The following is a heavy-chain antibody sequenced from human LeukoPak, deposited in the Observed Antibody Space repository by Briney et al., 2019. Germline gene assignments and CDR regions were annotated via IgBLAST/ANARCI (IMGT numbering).Heavy chain of an antibody. CDR3: ARPRLPGLFDY. D-gene: IGHD2-15*01. J-gene: IGHJ4*02. CDR2: IYYSGST. V-gene: IGHV4-39*01. Sequence: SETLSLTCTVSGGSVSSSSYHWGWIRQPPGKGLEWIGSIYYSGSTYYNPSLKSRVTISVDTSKNQFSLKLSSVTAADTAVYYCARPRLPGLFDYWGQGTLVTVSS. CDR1: GGSVSSSSYH.